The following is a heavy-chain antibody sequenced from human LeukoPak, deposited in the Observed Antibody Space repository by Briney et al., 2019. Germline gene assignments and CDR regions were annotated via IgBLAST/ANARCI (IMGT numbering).Heavy chain of an antibody. Sequence: SVKVSCKASGGTFSGYAISWVRQAPGQGLEWMGGIIPIFGTANYAQKFQGRVTITTDESTSTAYMELSSLRSEDTAVYYCAGLYGDYVGYWGQGTLVTVSS. CDR1: GGTFSGYA. CDR2: IIPIFGTA. V-gene: IGHV1-69*05. D-gene: IGHD4-17*01. J-gene: IGHJ4*02. CDR3: AGLYGDYVGY.